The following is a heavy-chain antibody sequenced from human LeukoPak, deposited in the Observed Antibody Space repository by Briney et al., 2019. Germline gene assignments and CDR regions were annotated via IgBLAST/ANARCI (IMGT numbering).Heavy chain of an antibody. CDR1: GFTFSSYS. J-gene: IGHJ5*02. CDR3: AGDGWFGDYNRFDP. Sequence: GGSLRLSCAASGFTFSSYSMNWVRQAPGKGLGWVSYISSASNTIYYADSVKGRFTISRDNAKNSLYLQMNSLRAEDTAMYYCAGDGWFGDYNRFDPWGQGTLVTVSS. CDR2: ISSASNTI. V-gene: IGHV3-48*01. D-gene: IGHD3-10*01.